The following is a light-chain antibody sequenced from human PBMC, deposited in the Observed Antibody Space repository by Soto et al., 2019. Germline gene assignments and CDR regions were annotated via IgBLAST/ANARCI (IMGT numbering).Light chain of an antibody. CDR2: EVS. V-gene: IGLV2-14*01. Sequence: QSALTQPASVSGSPGQSSTISCTGTSNDVGGYNYVSWYQQHPGKAPKHIIYEVSNRPSGVSNRFSGSKSGNTASLTISGLRAEDEADYYCSSYAISSSLIIFGGGTKVTVL. CDR1: SNDVGGYNY. J-gene: IGLJ2*01. CDR3: SSYAISSSLII.